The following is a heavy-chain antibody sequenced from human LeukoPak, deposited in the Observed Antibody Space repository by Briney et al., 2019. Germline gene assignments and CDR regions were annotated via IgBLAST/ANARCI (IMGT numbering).Heavy chain of an antibody. V-gene: IGHV3-23*01. CDR2: ISGSGGST. J-gene: IGHJ1*01. CDR1: GFTFSSYA. CDR3: ARGPYDSSGYSLEH. Sequence: GGSLRLSCAASGFTFSSYAMSWVRQAPGKGLEWVSAISGSGGSTYYADSVKGRFTISRDNSKNTLYLQMNSLRAEDTAVYYCARGPYDSSGYSLEHWGQGTLVTVSS. D-gene: IGHD3-22*01.